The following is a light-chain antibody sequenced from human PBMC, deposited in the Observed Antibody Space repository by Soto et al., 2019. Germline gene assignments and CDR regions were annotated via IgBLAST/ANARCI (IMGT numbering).Light chain of an antibody. J-gene: IGKJ2*01. CDR3: QQYNSYPYT. V-gene: IGKV1-5*03. CDR1: QSFNTW. CDR2: KTS. Sequence: DVQMTQSPSSLSPSVGDRVTITCRASQSFNTWLAWYQQKPGKAPKPLIYKTSILESGVPSRFKRSGSVTEFTLTISSLQPEDSATYYCQQYNSYPYTFGQGTKLEIK.